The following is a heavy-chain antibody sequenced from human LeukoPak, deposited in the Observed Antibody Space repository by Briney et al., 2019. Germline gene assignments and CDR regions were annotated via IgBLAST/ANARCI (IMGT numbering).Heavy chain of an antibody. V-gene: IGHV4-38-2*02. Sequence: PSETLSLTCTVSGYSISSGYYWGWIRQPPGKGLEWIGSIYHSGSTYYNPSLKSRVTISVDTYKNQFSLKLSSVTAADTAVYYCASRYCSSTSCYDPPRFDYWGQGTLVTVSS. D-gene: IGHD2-2*01. CDR2: IYHSGST. CDR3: ASRYCSSTSCYDPPRFDY. CDR1: GYSISSGYY. J-gene: IGHJ4*02.